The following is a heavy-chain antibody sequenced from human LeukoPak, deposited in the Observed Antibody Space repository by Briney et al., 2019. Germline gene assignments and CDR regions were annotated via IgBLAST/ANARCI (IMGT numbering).Heavy chain of an antibody. J-gene: IGHJ5*02. Sequence: SPSQTLSLTCTVSGGSISSGSYYWSWIRQPAGKGLEWIGRIYTSGSTNYNPSLKSRVTISVDTSKNQFSLKLSSVTAADTAVYYCARRGSYYYGSGSANWFDPWGQGTLVTVSS. V-gene: IGHV4-61*02. D-gene: IGHD3-10*01. CDR3: ARRGSYYYGSGSANWFDP. CDR2: IYTSGST. CDR1: GGSISSGSYY.